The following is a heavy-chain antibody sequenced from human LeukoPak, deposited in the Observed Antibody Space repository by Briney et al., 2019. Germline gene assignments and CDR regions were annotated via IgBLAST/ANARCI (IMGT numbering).Heavy chain of an antibody. D-gene: IGHD3-3*01. CDR1: GFTFSSYD. CDR2: IGTAGDT. V-gene: IGHV3-13*01. Sequence: GGSLRLSCAASGFTFSSYDMHWVRQATGKGPEWVSAIGTAGDTYYPGSVKGRFTISRENAKNSLYLQMNSLRAGDTAVYYCARGGSYYDFWRGGVNYWGQGTLVTVSS. CDR3: ARGGSYYDFWRGGVNY. J-gene: IGHJ4*02.